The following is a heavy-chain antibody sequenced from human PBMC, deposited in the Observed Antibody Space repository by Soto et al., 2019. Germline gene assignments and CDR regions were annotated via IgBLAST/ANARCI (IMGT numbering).Heavy chain of an antibody. D-gene: IGHD3-3*01. V-gene: IGHV3-30-3*01. CDR2: ISYDGSNK. Sequence: GGSLRLSCAASGFTFSSYAMHWVRQAPGKGLEWVAVISYDGSNKYYADSVKGRFTISRDNSKNTLYLQMNSLRAEDTAVFYCARDLKQLGVHYYYYGMDVWGQGTTVTVSS. CDR1: GFTFSSYA. CDR3: ARDLKQLGVHYYYYGMDV. J-gene: IGHJ6*02.